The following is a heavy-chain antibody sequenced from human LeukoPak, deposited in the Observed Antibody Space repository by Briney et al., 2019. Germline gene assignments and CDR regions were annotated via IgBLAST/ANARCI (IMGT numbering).Heavy chain of an antibody. CDR1: GFTFNTYW. J-gene: IGHJ4*02. CDR3: VKGGIAAAGMRYYFDY. D-gene: IGHD6-13*01. CDR2: IKQDGSDK. Sequence: PGGSLRLSCAASGFTFNTYWMSWVRQAPGKGLEWVANIKQDGSDKYYVDSVKGRFTISRDDAKNSLYLQMNSLRAEDTAVYYCVKGGIAAAGMRYYFDYWGQGTLVTASS. V-gene: IGHV3-7*04.